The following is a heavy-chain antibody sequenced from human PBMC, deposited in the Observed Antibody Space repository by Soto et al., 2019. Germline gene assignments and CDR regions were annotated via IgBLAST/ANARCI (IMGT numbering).Heavy chain of an antibody. CDR2: ISAKNGNT. Sequence: QLVQSGAEVKKPGASVKVSCKASGYTFTTSGFNWVRQAPGQGLEWMGWISAKNGNTNYAQKLQGRVTMTTDTSTSTVYMELKSLTSDDTAIYYCTRAGASDWNYVSTSSWGQGTLVTVSS. J-gene: IGHJ4*02. CDR1: GYTFTTSG. CDR3: TRAGASDWNYVSTSS. V-gene: IGHV1-18*04. D-gene: IGHD1-7*01.